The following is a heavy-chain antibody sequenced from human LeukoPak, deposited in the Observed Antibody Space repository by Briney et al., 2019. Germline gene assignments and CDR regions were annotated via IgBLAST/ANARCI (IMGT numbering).Heavy chain of an antibody. J-gene: IGHJ4*02. V-gene: IGHV3-48*01. CDR1: GFTFGSYT. CDR2: ISSTSTT. D-gene: IGHD1-26*01. Sequence: GGSLRLSWAVSGFTFGSYTMNWVRQARGKGLEWVSHISSTSTTYYADSVKGRFTTSRDNAKNLLYLQMNSLRVEDTAVFYCAKGRGGNYYVFGVNFDSWGQGTLLTVSS. CDR3: AKGRGGNYYVFGVNFDS.